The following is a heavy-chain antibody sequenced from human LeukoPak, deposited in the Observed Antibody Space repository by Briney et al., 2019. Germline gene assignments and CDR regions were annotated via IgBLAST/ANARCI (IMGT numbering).Heavy chain of an antibody. V-gene: IGHV1-8*01. CDR3: ARGGIAVAGEPYYFDY. CDR1: GYTFTSYD. D-gene: IGHD6-19*01. CDR2: MNPNSGNT. J-gene: IGHJ4*02. Sequence: ASVKASCKASGYTFTSYDINWVRQATGQGLEWMGWMNPNSGNTGYAQKFQGRVTMTRNTSISTAYMELSSLRSEGTAVYYCARGGIAVAGEPYYFDYWGQGTLVTVSS.